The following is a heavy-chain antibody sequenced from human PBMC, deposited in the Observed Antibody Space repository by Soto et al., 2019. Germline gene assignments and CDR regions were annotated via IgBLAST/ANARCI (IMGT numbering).Heavy chain of an antibody. D-gene: IGHD6-13*01. J-gene: IGHJ4*02. Sequence: EVQLLESGGGLVQPGGSLRLSCAASGFTFSNYVMTWVRQAPGKGLEWVSVITGSGGGTYFVDSVKGRFTISRDNSKNTVYLQMNSLRAEDTAVYYCAKRPLTAAGFHYWGQGTLVTVSS. V-gene: IGHV3-23*01. CDR1: GFTFSNYV. CDR2: ITGSGGGT. CDR3: AKRPLTAAGFHY.